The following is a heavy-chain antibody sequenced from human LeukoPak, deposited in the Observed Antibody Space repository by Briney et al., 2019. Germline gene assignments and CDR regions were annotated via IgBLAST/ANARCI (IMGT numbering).Heavy chain of an antibody. CDR1: GGTFSSYA. D-gene: IGHD3-10*01. V-gene: IGHV1-69*13. CDR2: IIPIFGTA. J-gene: IGHJ6*03. Sequence: GASVKVSCKASGGTFSSYAISWVRQAPGQGLEWMRGIIPIFGTANYAQKFQGRVTITADESTSTAYMELSSLRSEDTAVYYCARDSPITMVRGLYCYYMDVWGKGTTVTVSS. CDR3: ARDSPITMVRGLYCYYMDV.